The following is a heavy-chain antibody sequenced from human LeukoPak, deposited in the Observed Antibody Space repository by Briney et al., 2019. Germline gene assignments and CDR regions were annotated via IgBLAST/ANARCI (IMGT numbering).Heavy chain of an antibody. CDR3: ARGPPLFDP. CDR1: GFTFSSYS. CDR2: ISDSGSTI. J-gene: IGHJ5*02. V-gene: IGHV3-48*01. Sequence: GGSLSLSCAASGFTFSSYSMNLVRQVPGKGLEGVSNISDSGSTIYYADSVKDRFTISRDSAQNSLYLQMNSLRAEDTAVYYCARGPPLFDPWGQGTLVTVSS.